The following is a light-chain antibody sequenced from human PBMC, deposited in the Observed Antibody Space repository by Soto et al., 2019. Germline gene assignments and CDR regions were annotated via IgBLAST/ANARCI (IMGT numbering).Light chain of an antibody. CDR3: QTWGTGILV. J-gene: IGLJ3*02. CDR2: VNSDGSH. V-gene: IGLV4-69*01. CDR1: SGHSNYA. Sequence: QSVLTQSPSASASLGASVKLTCTLSSGHSNYAIAWHQQQPGKGPRYLMKVNSDGSHSKGDGIPDRFSGSISGAERYLTISSLQSEDEADYYCQTWGTGILVFGGGTKVTVL.